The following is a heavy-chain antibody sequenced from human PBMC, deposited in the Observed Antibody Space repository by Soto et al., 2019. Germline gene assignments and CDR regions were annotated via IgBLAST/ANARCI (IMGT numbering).Heavy chain of an antibody. CDR1: GFTFSTYW. Sequence: GGSLRLSCAASGFTFSTYWMHWVRQAPEKGLVWVSRINSDGSSTNYADSVKGRFAILRDNAKNTLYLQMNSLRAEDTAVYYCARDNWNSNWGQGTLVTVSS. D-gene: IGHD1-20*01. J-gene: IGHJ4*02. CDR2: INSDGSST. CDR3: ARDNWNSN. V-gene: IGHV3-74*01.